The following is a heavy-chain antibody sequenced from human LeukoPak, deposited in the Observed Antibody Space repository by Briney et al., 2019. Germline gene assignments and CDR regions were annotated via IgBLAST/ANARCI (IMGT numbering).Heavy chain of an antibody. CDR2: IIPISNTT. D-gene: IGHD2-15*01. J-gene: IGHJ6*02. CDR1: GGTFSSYA. V-gene: IGHV1-69*13. CDR3: ARVPKDAQIPTTPLNYYYFYGMDV. Sequence: SVKVSCKASGGTFSSYAITWVRQAPGQGLEWMGGIIPISNTTDYAQKFQGRVTITADESMSTDYMELSSLRSEDTAVYYCARVPKDAQIPTTPLNYYYFYGMDVWGQGTTVTVSS.